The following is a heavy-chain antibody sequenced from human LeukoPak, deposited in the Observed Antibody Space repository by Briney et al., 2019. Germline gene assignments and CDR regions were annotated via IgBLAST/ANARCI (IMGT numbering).Heavy chain of an antibody. CDR1: GFTLTTYA. CDR2: ISGDGDKA. V-gene: IGHV3-23*01. D-gene: IGHD6-19*01. CDR3: AKDLALAGTGGGFDV. Sequence: GGSLRLSCAASGFTLTTYAINWVRQPPGKGLEWVSGISGDGDKAYYADSVKGRFTISRDNSKNTVSLQMSSLRAEDTALYYCAKDLALAGTGGGFDVWGQGTRVAVSS. J-gene: IGHJ3*01.